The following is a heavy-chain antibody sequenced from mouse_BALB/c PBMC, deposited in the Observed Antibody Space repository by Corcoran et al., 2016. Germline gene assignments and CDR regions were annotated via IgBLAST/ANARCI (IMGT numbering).Heavy chain of an antibody. D-gene: IGHD1-1*01. Sequence: EVQLPQSGAELVKPGASVKLSCTASGFNLKDTYMHWVKQRPEQGLEWIGRIDPANGNTKYDPKFQGKATITADTSSNTAYLQLSSLTSEDTAVYYCARYGNSLDYWGQGTTLTVSS. CDR2: IDPANGNT. CDR3: ARYGNSLDY. V-gene: IGHV14-3*02. CDR1: GFNLKDTY. J-gene: IGHJ2*01.